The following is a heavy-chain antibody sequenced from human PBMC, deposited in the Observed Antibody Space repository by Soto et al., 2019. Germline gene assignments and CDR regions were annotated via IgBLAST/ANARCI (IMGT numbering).Heavy chain of an antibody. D-gene: IGHD3-22*01. J-gene: IGHJ3*02. CDR2: INHSGST. CDR3: ARQTDSYYTFDAFDI. Sequence: PSETLSLTCAVYGGSFSGYYWTWIRQPPGTGLEWIGEINHSGSTNYNPSLKSRVTISVDTSKNQFSLKLTSVTAADTAVYYCARQTDSYYTFDAFDIWGQGTMVTVSS. V-gene: IGHV4-34*01. CDR1: GGSFSGYY.